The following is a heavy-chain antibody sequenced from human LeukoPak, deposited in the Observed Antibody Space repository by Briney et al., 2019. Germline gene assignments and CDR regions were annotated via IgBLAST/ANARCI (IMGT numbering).Heavy chain of an antibody. CDR3: ARGGKQRGTAAAKNYYYYYMDV. V-gene: IGHV1-8*03. J-gene: IGHJ6*03. Sequence: ASVKVSCKASGYTFTSYDINWVRQATGQGLEWMGWMNPNSGNTGYAQKFQGRVTITRNTSISTAYMELSSLRSEDTAVYYCARGGKQRGTAAAKNYYYYYMDVWGKGTTVTVSS. D-gene: IGHD6-13*01. CDR1: GYTFTSYD. CDR2: MNPNSGNT.